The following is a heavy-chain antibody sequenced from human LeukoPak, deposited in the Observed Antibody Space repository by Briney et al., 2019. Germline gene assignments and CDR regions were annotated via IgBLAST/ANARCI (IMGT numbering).Heavy chain of an antibody. CDR2: ISSSGTTI. Sequence: PGGSLRLSCAASGFTFSDYYMSWIRQAPGKGLEWVSYISSSGTTIYYADSVKGRFTISRDNAKNSLYLQMNSLRAEDTAVYYCARDPTRITTPRRVSGAFDIWGQGTMVTVSS. J-gene: IGHJ3*02. D-gene: IGHD3-10*01. CDR3: ARDPTRITTPRRVSGAFDI. V-gene: IGHV3-11*04. CDR1: GFTFSDYY.